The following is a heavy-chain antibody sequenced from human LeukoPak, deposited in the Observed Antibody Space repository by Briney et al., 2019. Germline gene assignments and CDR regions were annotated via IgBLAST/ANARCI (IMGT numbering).Heavy chain of an antibody. V-gene: IGHV1-2*02. J-gene: IGHJ4*02. CDR1: GYTFNDYY. CDR3: ARAGGTYYDFWSAH. CDR2: INPHSGGT. Sequence: ASVKVSCKASGYTFNDYYIHWVRQAPGRGPEWMGWINPHSGGTYYAQKFQGRVTITMDRSISTAYMELSRLRSDDTAAYYCARAGGTYYDFWSAHWGQGTLVTVSS. D-gene: IGHD3-3*01.